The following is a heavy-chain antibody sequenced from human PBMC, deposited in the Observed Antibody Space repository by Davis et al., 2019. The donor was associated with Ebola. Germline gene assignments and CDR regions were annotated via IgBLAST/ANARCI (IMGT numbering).Heavy chain of an antibody. CDR1: GGSFSGYY. CDR2: INQSGST. Sequence: SQTLSLTCAVYGGSFSGYYWSWIRQSPGKGLEWIGEINQSGSTNYNPSLKSRVTISVDTSKNQFSLKLSSVTAADTAVYYCARRMDVWGQGTTVTVSS. J-gene: IGHJ6*02. V-gene: IGHV4-34*01. CDR3: ARRMDV.